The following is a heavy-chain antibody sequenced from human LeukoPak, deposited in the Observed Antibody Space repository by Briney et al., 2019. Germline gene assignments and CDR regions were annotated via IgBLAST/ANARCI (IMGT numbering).Heavy chain of an antibody. D-gene: IGHD3-10*01. CDR2: INHRGIT. V-gene: IGHV4-34*01. J-gene: IGHJ4*02. CDR3: ASRRLYDSGRFD. Sequence: SETLSLTCAVYGGSFSGYYWSWIRQPPGKGLEWIGEINHRGITNYNPSLKSRVTISVDTYKNQFSLKLSSVTAADTAVYFCASRRLYDSGRFDWGQGTLVTVSS. CDR1: GGSFSGYY.